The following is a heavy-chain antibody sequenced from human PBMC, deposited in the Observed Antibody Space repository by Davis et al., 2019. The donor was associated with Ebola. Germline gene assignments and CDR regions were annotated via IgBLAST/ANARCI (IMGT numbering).Heavy chain of an antibody. V-gene: IGHV3-43*01. D-gene: IGHD4/OR15-4a*01. CDR1: GFTFRDYT. CDR2: IYWDASRT. J-gene: IGHJ5*02. Sequence: GESLKISCAASGFTFRDYTMHWVRQGPGKGLEWVSLIYWDASRTFYADSVKGRFTISRDNTKDSLYLQLNSLRTDDTGFYYCARGRRWVNGASTTWFDPWGQGTLVTVSS. CDR3: ARGRRWVNGASTTWFDP.